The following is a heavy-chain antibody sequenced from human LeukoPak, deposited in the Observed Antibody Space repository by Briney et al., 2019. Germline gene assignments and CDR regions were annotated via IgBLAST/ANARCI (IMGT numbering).Heavy chain of an antibody. J-gene: IGHJ4*02. D-gene: IGHD6-13*01. CDR1: GGSITNTSYY. Sequence: SETLSLTCTVSGGSITNTSYYWGWIRQPPGKGLEWIGTIYYSGATYYNPSLKSRVTIPVDTSKNQFSLKLSSVTAADTAVYYCARTLEDKRVFDYWGQGTLVTVSS. CDR2: IYYSGAT. V-gene: IGHV4-39*07. CDR3: ARTLEDKRVFDY.